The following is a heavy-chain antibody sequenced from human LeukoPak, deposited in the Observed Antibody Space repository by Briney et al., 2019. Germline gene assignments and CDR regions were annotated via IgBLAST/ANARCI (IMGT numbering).Heavy chain of an antibody. CDR3: ARVMGTYCGGDCYSGFDY. CDR1: GYTFTGYY. D-gene: IGHD2-21*01. Sequence: ASVKVSCKASGYTFTGYYMHWVRQAPGQGLEWMGWINPNSGGTNCAQKFQGRVTMTRDTSISTAYMELSRLRSDDTAVYYCARVMGTYCGGDCYSGFDYWGQGTLVTVSS. CDR2: INPNSGGT. V-gene: IGHV1-2*02. J-gene: IGHJ4*02.